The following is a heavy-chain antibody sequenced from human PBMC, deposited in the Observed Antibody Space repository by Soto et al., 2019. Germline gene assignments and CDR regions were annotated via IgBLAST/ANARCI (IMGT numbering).Heavy chain of an antibody. CDR1: EFTFRILA. Sequence: QVHLVESGGGVVQPGSSLRLSCAASEFTFRILAMHWLRQSPGKGLEWVAVISYDGSRKADSVKGRFTVSRDNSWNTLYLQMNSLRAEDTAIYYCARGDREDIEEVVGVRPGEYSMDVWGQGTTVTVSS. CDR2: ISYDGSRK. V-gene: IGHV3-30-3*01. J-gene: IGHJ6*02. CDR3: ARGDREDIEEVVGVRPGEYSMDV. D-gene: IGHD1-26*01.